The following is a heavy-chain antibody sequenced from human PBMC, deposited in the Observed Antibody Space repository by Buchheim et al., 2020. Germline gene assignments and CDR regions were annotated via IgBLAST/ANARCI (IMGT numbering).Heavy chain of an antibody. CDR2: IYYSGST. CDR3: ARDRSYCSGGSCYSVSRVFDP. CDR1: GGSISSYY. D-gene: IGHD2-15*01. J-gene: IGHJ5*02. V-gene: IGHV4-59*01. Sequence: QVQLQESGPGLVKPSETLSLTCTVSGGSISSYYWSWIRQPPGKGLEWIGYIYYSGSTNYNPSLKSRVTISVDPPKNQFSLKLSSVTAADTAVYYCARDRSYCSGGSCYSVSRVFDPWGQGTL.